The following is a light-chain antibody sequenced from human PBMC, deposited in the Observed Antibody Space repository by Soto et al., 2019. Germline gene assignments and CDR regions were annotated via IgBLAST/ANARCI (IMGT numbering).Light chain of an antibody. CDR1: QSVSSY. V-gene: IGKV3-11*01. CDR2: DAS. J-gene: IGKJ4*01. Sequence: EIVLTQSPATLSLSPGERATLSCRASQSVSSYLDCYQQKPGQAPRLLIYDASNRATGIPARFSGSGSGTDFTLTISSLEPEDFAVYYCQQRRNWHLTFGGGTKVEI. CDR3: QQRRNWHLT.